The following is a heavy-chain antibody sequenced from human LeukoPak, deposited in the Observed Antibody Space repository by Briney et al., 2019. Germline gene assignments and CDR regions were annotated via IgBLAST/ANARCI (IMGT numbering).Heavy chain of an antibody. D-gene: IGHD3-10*01. Sequence: PGRSLRLSCAASGLTFDDYAMHWVRQAPGKGLEWVSDITWNGGNIGYADSVKGRFTISRDNAKNSLYLQMNSLRPEDMALYYCAKDGGSYYYYMDVWGKGTTVTVSS. CDR2: ITWNGGNI. CDR3: AKDGGSYYYYMDV. J-gene: IGHJ6*03. CDR1: GLTFDDYA. V-gene: IGHV3-9*03.